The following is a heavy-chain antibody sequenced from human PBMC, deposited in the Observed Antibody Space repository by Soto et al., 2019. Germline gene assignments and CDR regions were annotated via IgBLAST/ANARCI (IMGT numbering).Heavy chain of an antibody. V-gene: IGHV4-34*01. CDR1: GGSFIGYY. CDR3: ATPGHYDFWSGFRKGNWFDP. J-gene: IGHJ5*02. D-gene: IGHD3-3*01. Sequence: QVQLQQWGAGLLKPSETVSLTCAVYGGSFIGYYGTWIRQPPGKGLEWIGEINHSGSTNYNPSLKSRVTISADTSKNQFSLRLSSVTAADTAVYYCATPGHYDFWSGFRKGNWFDPWGQGTLVTVSS. CDR2: INHSGST.